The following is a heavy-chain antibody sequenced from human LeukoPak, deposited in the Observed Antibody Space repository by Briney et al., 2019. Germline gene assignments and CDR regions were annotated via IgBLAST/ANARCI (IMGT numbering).Heavy chain of an antibody. CDR1: GGSISSYY. CDR3: ARDGIGSSSWVGAFDI. Sequence: SETLSLTCTVSGGSISSYYWSWIRQPPGKGLEWIGYIYYSGSTNYNPSLKSRVTISVDTSKNQFSLKLSSVTAADPAVYYCARDGIGSSSWVGAFDIWGQGTMVTVSS. V-gene: IGHV4-59*01. J-gene: IGHJ3*02. CDR2: IYYSGST. D-gene: IGHD6-13*01.